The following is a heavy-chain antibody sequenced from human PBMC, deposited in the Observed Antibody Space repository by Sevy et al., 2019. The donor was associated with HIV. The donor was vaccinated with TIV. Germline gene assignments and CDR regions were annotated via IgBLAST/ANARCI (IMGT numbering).Heavy chain of an antibody. CDR3: AKDYSAGITFVRGAYRARGDYFDY. D-gene: IGHD3-10*01. J-gene: IGHJ4*02. CDR1: GFSLRTSG. V-gene: IGHV3-30*18. Sequence: GGSLRLSCVTSGFSLRTSGMHWVRQSPGKGLESVAIISYDEAHKNYADSVRGRFSISKDNSKNTLYLQMSSLKTEDTDVYYRAKDYSAGITFVRGAYRARGDYFDYWGRGTQVTVSS. CDR2: ISYDEAHK.